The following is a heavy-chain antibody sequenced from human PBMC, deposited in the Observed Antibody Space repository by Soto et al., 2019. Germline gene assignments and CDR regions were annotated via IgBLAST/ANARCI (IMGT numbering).Heavy chain of an antibody. Sequence: SETLSLTCTVSGGSISSGGYYWSWIRQHPGKGLEWIGYIYYSGSTYYNPSLKSRVTISVDTSKNQFSLKLSSVTAADTAVYYCARAYCSGGSCSYPLDYWGQGTLVTVSS. J-gene: IGHJ4*02. CDR3: ARAYCSGGSCSYPLDY. CDR2: IYYSGST. CDR1: GGSISSGGYY. D-gene: IGHD2-15*01. V-gene: IGHV4-31*03.